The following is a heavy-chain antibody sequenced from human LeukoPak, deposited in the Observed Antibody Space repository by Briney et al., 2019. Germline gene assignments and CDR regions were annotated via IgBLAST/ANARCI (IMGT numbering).Heavy chain of an antibody. Sequence: PSETLSLTCAVYGGSFSGYYCSWIRQPPGKGLEWIGEINHSGSTNYNPPLKSRVTISVDTSKNQFSLKLSSVTAADTAVYYCARTGYCSSTSCYLGAFDIWGQGTMVTVS. CDR1: GGSFSGYY. CDR2: INHSGST. CDR3: ARTGYCSSTSCYLGAFDI. D-gene: IGHD2-2*01. J-gene: IGHJ3*02. V-gene: IGHV4-34*01.